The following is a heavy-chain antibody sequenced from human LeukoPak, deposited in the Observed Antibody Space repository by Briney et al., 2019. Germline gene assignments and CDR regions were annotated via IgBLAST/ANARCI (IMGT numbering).Heavy chain of an antibody. D-gene: IGHD7-27*01. V-gene: IGHV3-21*05. CDR2: IRGSGSGM. Sequence: GGSLSLSCAAAGFAFSDYSMNWGRQAPGKGLEWVANIRGSGSGMGSGNYYAGSVKGRFTISRDNAKNSLYSQMNSLRAEDTAFYYCARDDNWGFDYWGQGALVTVSS. J-gene: IGHJ4*02. CDR3: ARDDNWGFDY. CDR1: GFAFSDYS.